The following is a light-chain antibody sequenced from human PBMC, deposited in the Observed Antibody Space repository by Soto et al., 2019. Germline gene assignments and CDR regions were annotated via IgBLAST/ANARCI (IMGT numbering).Light chain of an antibody. J-gene: IGLJ1*01. V-gene: IGLV2-14*01. Sequence: QSSLTPPPPLSGSPGQSITLSCTGNSNYVGGYNYVSWYQQHPGTAPKLMIYEVSNRPSGVPDRFSGSKSGNTASLTISGLQAEDEADHYCSSYTSSSTKVFGTGTKVTVL. CDR3: SSYTSSSTKV. CDR2: EVS. CDR1: SNYVGGYNY.